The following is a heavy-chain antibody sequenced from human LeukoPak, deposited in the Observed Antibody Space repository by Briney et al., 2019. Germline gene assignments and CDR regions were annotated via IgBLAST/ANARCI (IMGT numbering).Heavy chain of an antibody. V-gene: IGHV4-34*01. CDR2: INHSGST. J-gene: IGHJ4*02. CDR3: ARGSFTMIETYYFDY. Sequence: SETLSLTCAVYGGSFSGYYWSCIRQPPGKGLEWIGEINHSGSTNYNPSLKSRVTISVDTSKNQFSLNLSSVTAADTAVYYCARGSFTMIETYYFDYWGQGTLVTVSS. CDR1: GGSFSGYY. D-gene: IGHD3-22*01.